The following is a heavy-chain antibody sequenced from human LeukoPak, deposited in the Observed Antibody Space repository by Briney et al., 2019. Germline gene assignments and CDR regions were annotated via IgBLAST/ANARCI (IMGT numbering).Heavy chain of an antibody. D-gene: IGHD5-18*01. CDR3: AKDREDTAMALFDY. CDR2: ISWNSGSI. Sequence: GGSLRLSCAASGFTFSSYAMSWVRQAPGKGLEWVSGISWNSGSIGYADSVKGRFTISRDNAKNSLYLQMNSLRAEDTALYYCAKDREDTAMALFDYWGQGTLVTVSS. V-gene: IGHV3-9*01. CDR1: GFTFSSYA. J-gene: IGHJ4*02.